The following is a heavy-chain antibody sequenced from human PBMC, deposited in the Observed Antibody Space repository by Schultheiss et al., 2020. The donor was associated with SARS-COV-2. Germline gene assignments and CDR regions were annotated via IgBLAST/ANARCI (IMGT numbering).Heavy chain of an antibody. V-gene: IGHV4-59*12. CDR1: GSSINNYY. J-gene: IGHJ4*02. CDR3: ARDPVFNYYDSSGYSGIDY. Sequence: SQTLSLTCTVSGSSINNYYWSWIRRPPGKGLEWIAYIYYSGATNYNPSLKSRVTISVDTSKNQFSLKLSSVTAADTAVYYCARDPVFNYYDSSGYSGIDYWGQGILVTVSS. CDR2: IYYSGAT. D-gene: IGHD3-22*01.